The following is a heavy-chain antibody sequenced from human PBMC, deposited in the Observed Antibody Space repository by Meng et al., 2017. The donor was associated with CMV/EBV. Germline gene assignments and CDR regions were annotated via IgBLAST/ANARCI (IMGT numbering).Heavy chain of an antibody. CDR2: IYYSGST. D-gene: IGHD6-19*01. CDR3: ARLRIAVAGDFDY. V-gene: IGHV4-39*01. Sequence: SQTLSLTCIVSGGSIGSSCYYWGWIRQPPGKGLEWIGSIYYSGSTYYNPSLKSRVTISVDTSKNQFSLKLSSVTAADTAVYYCARLRIAVAGDFDYWGQGTLVTVSS. J-gene: IGHJ4*02. CDR1: GGSIGSSCYY.